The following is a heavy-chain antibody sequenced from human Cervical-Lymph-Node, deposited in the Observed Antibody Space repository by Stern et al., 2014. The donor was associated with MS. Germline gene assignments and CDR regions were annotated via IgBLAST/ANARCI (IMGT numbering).Heavy chain of an antibody. CDR3: ASANCSSTSCPNWFDP. Sequence: QVQLQESGPGLVKPSQTLSLTCTVSGGSISSGDYYWSWIRQPPGKGLEWLGYIYYSGSTYYNPSLKSRVTISVDTSKNQFPLKLSSVTAADTAVYYCASANCSSTSCPNWFDPWGQGTLVTVSS. J-gene: IGHJ5*02. CDR1: GGSISSGDYY. D-gene: IGHD2-2*01. CDR2: IYYSGST. V-gene: IGHV4-30-4*01.